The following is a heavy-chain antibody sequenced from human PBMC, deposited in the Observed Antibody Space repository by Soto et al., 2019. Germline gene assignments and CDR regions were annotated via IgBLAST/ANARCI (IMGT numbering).Heavy chain of an antibody. CDR2: MYYGGST. J-gene: IGHJ4*02. CDR3: ARRIAVAGTPFYYFDY. D-gene: IGHD6-19*01. Sequence: SETLSLTCTVSGGSISSSTYCRGLVRQTPGKGLEWIGSMYYGGSTDYNPSLKGRVTISVDTSKNQLSLKLNSVTAADTAVYHCARRIAVAGTPFYYFDYWGQGVLVTVSS. CDR1: GGSISSSTYC. V-gene: IGHV4-39*01.